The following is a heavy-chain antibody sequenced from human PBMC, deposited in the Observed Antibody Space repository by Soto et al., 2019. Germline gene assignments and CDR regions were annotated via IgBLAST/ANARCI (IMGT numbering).Heavy chain of an antibody. J-gene: IGHJ6*03. D-gene: IGHD1-20*01. CDR3: ARDVWYNLNRGESYYYMDV. CDR2: IYYSGST. Sequence: SETLSLTCTVSGGSISSYYWSWIRQPPGKGLEWIGYIYYSGSTNYNPSLKSRVTISVDTSKNQFSLKLSSVTAADTAVYYCARDVWYNLNRGESYYYMDVWGKGTTVTVSS. CDR1: GGSISSYY. V-gene: IGHV4-59*01.